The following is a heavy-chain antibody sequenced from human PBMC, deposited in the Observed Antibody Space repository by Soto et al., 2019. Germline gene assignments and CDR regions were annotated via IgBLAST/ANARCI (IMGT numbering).Heavy chain of an antibody. J-gene: IGHJ6*02. CDR1: GFTFSSYA. CDR3: ARDLLRYNWNDLPYYFYGMDV. Sequence: QVQLVESGGGVVQPGRSLRLSCAASGFTFSSYAMHWVRQAPGKGLEWVAVISYDGSNKYYADSVKGRFTISRDNSKNTLYLQMNSLRAEDTAVYYCARDLLRYNWNDLPYYFYGMDVWGQGTTVTVSS. V-gene: IGHV3-30-3*01. CDR2: ISYDGSNK. D-gene: IGHD1-1*01.